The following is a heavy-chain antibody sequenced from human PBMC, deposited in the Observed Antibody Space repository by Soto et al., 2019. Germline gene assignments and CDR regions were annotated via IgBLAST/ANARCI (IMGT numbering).Heavy chain of an antibody. Sequence: TSETLSLTCAVYGGSFSGYYWSWIRQPPGKGLEWIGEINHSGSTNYNPSLKSRVTISVDTSKNQFSLKLSSVTAADTAVYYCARVQKLYDSSGYYLYWGQGTLVTVSS. V-gene: IGHV4-34*01. J-gene: IGHJ4*02. CDR3: ARVQKLYDSSGYYLY. D-gene: IGHD3-22*01. CDR2: INHSGST. CDR1: GGSFSGYY.